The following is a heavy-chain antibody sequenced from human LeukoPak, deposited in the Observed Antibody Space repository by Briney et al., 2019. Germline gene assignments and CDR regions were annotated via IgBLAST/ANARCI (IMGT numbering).Heavy chain of an antibody. CDR2: INPSGGST. CDR3: ARDLHYYGSGSYGGDYYYYGMDV. Sequence: VASVKVSCKASGYTFTSYYMHWVRQAPGQGLEWMGIINPSGGSTSYAQKFQGRVTMTRDTSTSTVYMELSSLRSEDTAVYYCARDLHYYGSGSYGGDYYYYGMDVWGQGTTVTVSS. V-gene: IGHV1-46*01. D-gene: IGHD3-10*01. CDR1: GYTFTSYY. J-gene: IGHJ6*02.